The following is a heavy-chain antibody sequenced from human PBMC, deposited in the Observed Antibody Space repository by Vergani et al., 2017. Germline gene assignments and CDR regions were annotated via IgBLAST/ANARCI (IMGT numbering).Heavy chain of an antibody. CDR2: IYYSGST. CDR1: GGSISSGGYY. CDR3: ASWGTYGNYWYFDL. D-gene: IGHD3-16*01. J-gene: IGHJ2*01. Sequence: QVQLQESGPGLVKPSQTLSLTCTVSGGSISSGGYYWGWIRQPPGKGLEWIGSIYYSGSTYYNPSLKSRVTISVDTSKNQFSLKLSSVTAADTAVYHCASWGTYGNYWYFDLWGRGTLVTVSS. V-gene: IGHV4-39*01.